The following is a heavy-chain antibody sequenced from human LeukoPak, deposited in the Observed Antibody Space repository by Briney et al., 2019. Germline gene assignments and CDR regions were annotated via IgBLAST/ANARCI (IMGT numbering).Heavy chain of an antibody. Sequence: GGSLRLSCAASGLTFSSHWMHWVRQAPGKGLVWVSRITNDGSSTTYADSVKGRFTISRDNAKNMLYLQVNSLRAEDTAVYYCARDPSGHLDYWGQGTLVTVSS. CDR3: ARDPSGHLDY. CDR1: GLTFSSHW. V-gene: IGHV3-74*01. J-gene: IGHJ4*02. D-gene: IGHD6-19*01. CDR2: ITNDGSST.